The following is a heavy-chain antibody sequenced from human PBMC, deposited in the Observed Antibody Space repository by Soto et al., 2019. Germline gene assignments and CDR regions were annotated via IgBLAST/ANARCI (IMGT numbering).Heavy chain of an antibody. D-gene: IGHD3-10*01. V-gene: IGHV4-34*01. Sequence: SETLSLTCAVYGGSFSCYYWSWIRQPPGKGLEWIGEINHSGSTNYNPSLKSRVTISVDTSKNQFSLKLSSVTAADTAVYYCARSRRVXTNSGSYYGHYYYGMDVWGQGTTVTVSS. CDR3: ARSRRVXTNSGSYYGHYYYGMDV. CDR1: GGSFSCYY. J-gene: IGHJ6*02. CDR2: INHSGST.